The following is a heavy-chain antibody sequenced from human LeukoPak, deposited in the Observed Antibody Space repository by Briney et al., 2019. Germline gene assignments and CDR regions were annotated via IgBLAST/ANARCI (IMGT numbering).Heavy chain of an antibody. D-gene: IGHD6-6*01. CDR2: ISAYNGNT. Sequence: ASVKVSCKASGYTFSSYDISWVRQAPGQGLEWMGWISAYNGNTNYAQKLQGRVTMTTDTSTSTAYMELRSLRSDDTAVYYCARGGIAARKYYYYYYMDVWGKGTTVTVSS. CDR1: GYTFSSYD. J-gene: IGHJ6*03. CDR3: ARGGIAARKYYYYYYMDV. V-gene: IGHV1-18*01.